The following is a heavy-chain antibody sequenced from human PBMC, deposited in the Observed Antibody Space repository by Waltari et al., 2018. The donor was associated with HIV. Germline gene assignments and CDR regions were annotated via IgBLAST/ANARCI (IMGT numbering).Heavy chain of an antibody. CDR1: GFTFSSYG. CDR2: IWYYAINK. J-gene: IGHJ4*02. CDR3: ARYSPNAYSWGGSYSRFDY. V-gene: IGHV3-33*01. Sequence: QVQLVESGGGVVQPGRSLRLSCAASGFTFSSYGMHWVRQAPGKGLVWVSFIWYYAINKYYADSLKVRFTISRDNSKITLYLLLNSLRAEDTAVYYCARYSPNAYSWGGSYSRFDYWGQGTLVTVSS. D-gene: IGHD1-26*01.